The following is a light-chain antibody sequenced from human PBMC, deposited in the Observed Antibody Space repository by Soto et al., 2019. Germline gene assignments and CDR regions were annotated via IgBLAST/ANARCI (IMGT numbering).Light chain of an antibody. CDR2: DVN. Sequence: QSVLPQPASVSGSPVQSIAISCTGTSVDVGGFEYVSWYQQHPGKVPKLMIYDVNNRPSGVSNRFSGSKSGSTASLTISGLQAGDEADYFCSSYTSSNTYVFGTGTKVTVL. J-gene: IGLJ1*01. CDR1: SVDVGGFEY. V-gene: IGLV2-14*03. CDR3: SSYTSSNTYV.